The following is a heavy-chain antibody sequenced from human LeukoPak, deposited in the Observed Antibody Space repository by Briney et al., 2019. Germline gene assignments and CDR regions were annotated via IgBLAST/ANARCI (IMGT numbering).Heavy chain of an antibody. CDR3: ADYRKPQGLDY. D-gene: IGHD1-14*01. CDR2: NWNGGNT. CDR1: GFTFGDYG. V-gene: IGHV3-20*04. Sequence: PGGSLRLSCAASGFTFGDYGMSWVRHAPGKGLEWVSSNWNGGNTAYADSVKGRFTISRDNSKNTVYLQMNSLRVEDTAVYYCADYRKPQGLDYWGQGTLVTVSS. J-gene: IGHJ4*02.